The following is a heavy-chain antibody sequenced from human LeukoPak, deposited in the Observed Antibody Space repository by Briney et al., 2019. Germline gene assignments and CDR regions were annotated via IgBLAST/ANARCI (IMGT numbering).Heavy chain of an antibody. J-gene: IGHJ4*02. CDR1: GFTFSSYS. D-gene: IGHD3-3*01. Sequence: TGGSLRLSCAASGFTFSSYSMNWVRQAPWKGLEWVSSISSSSSYIYYADSVKGRFTISRDNAKNSLYLQMNSLRAEDTAVYYCARGDFWSGYYRYFDYWGQGTLVTVSS. CDR2: ISSSSSYI. V-gene: IGHV3-21*01. CDR3: ARGDFWSGYYRYFDY.